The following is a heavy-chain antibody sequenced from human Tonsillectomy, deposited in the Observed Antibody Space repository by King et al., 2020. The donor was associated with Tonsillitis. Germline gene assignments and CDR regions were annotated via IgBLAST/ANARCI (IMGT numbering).Heavy chain of an antibody. CDR1: GCSISNYY. V-gene: IGHV4-59*08. CDR3: ASLLNPYWYFDL. J-gene: IGHJ2*01. Sequence: QLQESGPGLVKPSETLSLTCTVSGCSISNYYWSWIRQPPGKGLEWIGYIYDSGSTNYNPSLKSRVTISVDTSKNQFSLKLSSVTAADTAVYHCASLLNPYWYFDLWGRGTLVTVSS. D-gene: IGHD1-14*01. CDR2: IYDSGST.